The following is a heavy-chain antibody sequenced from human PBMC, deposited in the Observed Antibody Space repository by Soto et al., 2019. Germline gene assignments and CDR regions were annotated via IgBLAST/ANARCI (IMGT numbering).Heavy chain of an antibody. V-gene: IGHV3-23*01. CDR3: AKGGRSAVAATGLLLDY. J-gene: IGHJ4*02. CDR1: GFTFSNYA. Sequence: EVQLLEAGGDLVQPGGSLRLSCAASGFTFSNYAMSWVRQAPGKGLEWVSVISGSGASTYYADYVKGRFTISRDNSKNTLYLQMNSLRAEDTAAYYCAKGGRSAVAATGLLLDYWGQGTLVTVSS. CDR2: ISGSGAST. D-gene: IGHD6-19*01.